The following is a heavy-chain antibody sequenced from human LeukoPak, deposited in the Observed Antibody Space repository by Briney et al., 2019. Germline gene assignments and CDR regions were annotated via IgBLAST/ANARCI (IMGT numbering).Heavy chain of an antibody. CDR1: GGSISSYY. V-gene: IGHV4-59*01. CDR2: IYYSGST. Sequence: PSETLFLTCTVSGGSISSYYWSWIRQPPGKGLEWIGYIYYSGSTNYNPSLKSRVTISVDTSKNQFSLKLSSVTAADTAVYYCARAGEQQLEFDYWGQGTLVTVSS. CDR3: ARAGEQQLEFDY. D-gene: IGHD6-13*01. J-gene: IGHJ4*02.